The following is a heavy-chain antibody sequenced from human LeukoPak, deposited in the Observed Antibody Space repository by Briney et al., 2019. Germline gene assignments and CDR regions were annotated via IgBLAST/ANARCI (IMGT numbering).Heavy chain of an antibody. CDR1: GFTFSSYS. J-gene: IGHJ3*02. D-gene: IGHD5-24*01. CDR2: ISSSSSYI. Sequence: PGGSLRLSCAASGFTFSSYSMNWVRQAPGKGLEWVSSISSSSSYIYYADSVKGRFTISRDNAKNSLYLQMNSLRAEDTAVYYCARDLSRIEMADEISEGDAFDIWGQGTMITVSS. V-gene: IGHV3-21*01. CDR3: ARDLSRIEMADEISEGDAFDI.